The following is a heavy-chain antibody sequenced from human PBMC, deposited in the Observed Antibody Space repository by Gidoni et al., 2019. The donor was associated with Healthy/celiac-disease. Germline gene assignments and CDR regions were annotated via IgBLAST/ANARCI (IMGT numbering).Heavy chain of an antibody. CDR3: AKEGKKMATIDRAFDI. D-gene: IGHD5-12*01. V-gene: IGHV3-23*01. CDR1: GFTFSSYA. Sequence: EVQLLESGGGLVQPGGSLRLSCAASGFTFSSYAMSWVRQAPGKGLEWVSAIRGSGGSTYYADSVKGRFTISRDNSKNTLYLQMNSLRAEDTAVYYCAKEGKKMATIDRAFDIWGQGTMVTVSS. CDR2: IRGSGGST. J-gene: IGHJ3*02.